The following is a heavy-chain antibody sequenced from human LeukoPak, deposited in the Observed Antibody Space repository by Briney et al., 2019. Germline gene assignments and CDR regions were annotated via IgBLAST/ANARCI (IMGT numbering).Heavy chain of an antibody. J-gene: IGHJ4*02. CDR1: GFTFSSYS. V-gene: IGHV3-48*04. CDR2: ISSSSSTI. Sequence: GGSLRLSCAASGFTFSSYSMNWVRQAPGKGLEWVSYISSSSSTIYYADSVKGRFTISRDNAKNSLYLQMNSLRAEDTAVYYCARPTRPWYSSGWWDYFDYWGQGTLVTVSS. D-gene: IGHD6-19*01. CDR3: ARPTRPWYSSGWWDYFDY.